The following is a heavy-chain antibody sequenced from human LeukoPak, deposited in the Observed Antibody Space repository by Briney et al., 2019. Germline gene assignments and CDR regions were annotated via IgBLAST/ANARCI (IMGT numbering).Heavy chain of an antibody. J-gene: IGHJ6*02. V-gene: IGHV1-69*04. CDR1: GGTFSSYA. D-gene: IGHD6-13*01. Sequence: SVKVSCKASGGTFSSYAISWVRQPPGQGLECMGRIIPILGIANYAQKFQGRVTITADKSTSTAYMELSSLRSEDTAVYYCARGPSSWSFGMDVWGQGTTVTVSS. CDR2: IIPILGIA. CDR3: ARGPSSWSFGMDV.